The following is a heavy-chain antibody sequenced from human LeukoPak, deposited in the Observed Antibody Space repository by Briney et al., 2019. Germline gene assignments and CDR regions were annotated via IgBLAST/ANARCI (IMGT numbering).Heavy chain of an antibody. V-gene: IGHV3-23*01. J-gene: IGHJ4*02. Sequence: GGSLRLSCAASGFPFSTFAMIWVRKPPGKGLEWVSSIFHCCGEIHYADSVKGRFPLSREYSKNTLVPKMNSRRAGDTAVYYCAKAGYSYAPDGQFDYWGQGTLVTVSS. CDR1: GFPFSTFA. CDR3: AKAGYSYAPDGQFDY. D-gene: IGHD5-18*01. CDR2: IFHCCGEI.